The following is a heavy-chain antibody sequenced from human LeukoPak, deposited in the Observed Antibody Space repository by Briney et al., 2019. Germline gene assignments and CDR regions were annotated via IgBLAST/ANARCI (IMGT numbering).Heavy chain of an antibody. CDR3: ARGSFYSGYEENAFDI. J-gene: IGHJ3*02. V-gene: IGHV1-8*01. D-gene: IGHD5-12*01. CDR2: MNPNSGNT. Sequence: ASVKVSCKASGYTFTSYDINWVRQATGQGLEWMGWMNPNSGNTGYARKFQGRVTMTRNTAISTAYMELSSLRSEDTAVYYCARGSFYSGYEENAFDIWGQGTMVTVSS. CDR1: GYTFTSYD.